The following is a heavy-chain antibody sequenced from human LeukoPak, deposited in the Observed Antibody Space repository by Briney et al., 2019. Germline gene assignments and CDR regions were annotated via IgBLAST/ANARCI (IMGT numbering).Heavy chain of an antibody. V-gene: IGHV1-3*04. CDR3: ARERYYGSGSLFAPDY. CDR1: GYTFTTYA. CDR2: INTDHDNT. D-gene: IGHD3-10*01. Sequence: GASVKVSCKASGYTFTTYAMHWVRQAPGQRLEWMGWINTDHDNTKYSQKFQGRVTITRDTSASTAYMELSSLRSEDTAVYYCARERYYGSGSLFAPDYWAREPWSPSPQ. J-gene: IGHJ4*02.